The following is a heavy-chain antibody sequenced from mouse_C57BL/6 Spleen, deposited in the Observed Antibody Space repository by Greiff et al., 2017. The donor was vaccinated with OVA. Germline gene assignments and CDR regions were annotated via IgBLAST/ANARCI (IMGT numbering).Heavy chain of an antibody. D-gene: IGHD2-4*01. CDR2: INPSNGGT. J-gene: IGHJ1*03. CDR1: GYTFTSYW. Sequence: QVQLQQPGPELVKPGASVKLSCKASGYTFTSYWMHWVKQRPGQGLEWIGNINPSNGGTNYNEKFKSKATLTVDKSSSTAYMQLSSLTSEDSAVYYCARYRYYDYDEGYFDVWGTGTTVTVSS. CDR3: ARYRYYDYDEGYFDV. V-gene: IGHV1-53*01.